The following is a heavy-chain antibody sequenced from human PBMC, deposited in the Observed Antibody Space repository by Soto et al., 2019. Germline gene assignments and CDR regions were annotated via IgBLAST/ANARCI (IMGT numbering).Heavy chain of an antibody. CDR2: ISGYNGNT. D-gene: IGHD4-17*01. V-gene: IGHV1-18*01. CDR3: ASWAGQKHDYGGPFDY. CDR1: GXXXXXXX. J-gene: IGHJ4*02. Sequence: VKKPGASVKVXXXXXGXXXXXXXIXXVRQXXXXXXXXXGXISGYNGNTNYAQKLQGRVTMTTDTSTSTAYMELRSLRSDDTAVYYCASWAGQKHDYGGPFDYWGQGTRVTVSS.